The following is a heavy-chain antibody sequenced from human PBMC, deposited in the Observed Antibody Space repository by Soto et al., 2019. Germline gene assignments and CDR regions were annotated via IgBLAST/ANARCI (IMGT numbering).Heavy chain of an antibody. D-gene: IGHD3-22*01. CDR1: GYSFAGYW. V-gene: IGHV5-10-1*01. Sequence: GESLKISCKGSGYSFAGYWITWVRQKPGKGLEWMGRIDPSDSQTYYSPSFRGHVTISATKSITTVFLQWSSLRASDTAMYYCARQIYDSDTGPNFQYYFDSWGQGNPVTVSS. CDR3: ARQIYDSDTGPNFQYYFDS. J-gene: IGHJ4*02. CDR2: IDPSDSQT.